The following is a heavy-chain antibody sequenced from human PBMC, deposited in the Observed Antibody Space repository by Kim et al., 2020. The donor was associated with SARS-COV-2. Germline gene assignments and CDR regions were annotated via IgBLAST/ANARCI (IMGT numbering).Heavy chain of an antibody. CDR3: VRGNSRDY. J-gene: IGHJ4*02. V-gene: IGHV3-21*01. Sequence: GGSLRLSCTTSGFTFTNFIFNWVRQPPGKGLEWVSSIGRTGSDTYYSDSVRDRFTNSRDNTKNSLSVQMNSLRAADTGVYYCVRGNSRDYWGQGTLVTVSS. CDR1: GFTFTNFI. CDR2: IGRTGSDT.